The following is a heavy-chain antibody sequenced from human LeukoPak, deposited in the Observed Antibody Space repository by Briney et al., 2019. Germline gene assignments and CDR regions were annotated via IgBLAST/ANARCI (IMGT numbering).Heavy chain of an antibody. CDR1: GFTFSSYG. Sequence: GGSLRLSCAASGFTFSSYGMHWVRQAPGKGLEWVAVISYDGSNKYYADSVKGRFTISRDNSKNTLYLQMNSLRAEDTAVYYCAKSSSSIAARPHWSYMDVWGKGTMVTVSS. J-gene: IGHJ6*03. V-gene: IGHV3-30*18. D-gene: IGHD6-6*01. CDR2: ISYDGSNK. CDR3: AKSSSSIAARPHWSYMDV.